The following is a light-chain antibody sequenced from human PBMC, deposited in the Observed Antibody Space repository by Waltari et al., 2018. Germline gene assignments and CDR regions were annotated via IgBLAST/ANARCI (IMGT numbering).Light chain of an antibody. Sequence: IQLIQSPSTLSASGGDRGIITCRASQSISKLLAWYQQKPGKAPNFLISNASTLESGVPSRFSVSGSGTDFTLTISRLQPDDFATYDCQQYNSYSLLTFGGGTKIEIK. CDR3: QQYNSYSLLT. CDR2: NAS. J-gene: IGKJ4*01. V-gene: IGKV1-5*03. CDR1: QSISKL.